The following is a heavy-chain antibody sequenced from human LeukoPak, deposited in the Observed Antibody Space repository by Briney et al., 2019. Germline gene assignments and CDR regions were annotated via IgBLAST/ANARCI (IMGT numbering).Heavy chain of an antibody. CDR1: GFIFSNYG. J-gene: IGHJ4*02. Sequence: GGSLRLSCEASGFIFSNYGMHWVRQAPGKGLEWLALIWYDGQTKFYADSVKGRFTISRDNSGNTLFLHMTSLRVEDTAVYYCAREWGRIAVAGGPGYRGQGALVTVSS. D-gene: IGHD6-19*01. V-gene: IGHV3-33*01. CDR3: AREWGRIAVAGGPGY. CDR2: IWYDGQTK.